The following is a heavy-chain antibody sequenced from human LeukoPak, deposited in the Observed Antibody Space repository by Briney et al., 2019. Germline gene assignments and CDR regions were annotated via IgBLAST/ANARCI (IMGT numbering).Heavy chain of an antibody. Sequence: PGGSLRLSCAASGFTFRSYGMHWVRQAPGKGLEWVAVISYDGSNKYYADSVKGRFTISRDNSKNTLYLQMNSLRAEDTAVYYCAIDLDYWGQGTLVTVSS. V-gene: IGHV3-30*03. CDR1: GFTFRSYG. D-gene: IGHD3/OR15-3a*01. CDR2: ISYDGSNK. J-gene: IGHJ4*02. CDR3: AIDLDY.